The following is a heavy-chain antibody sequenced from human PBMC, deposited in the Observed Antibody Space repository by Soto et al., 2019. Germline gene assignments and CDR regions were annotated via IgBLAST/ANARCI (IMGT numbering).Heavy chain of an antibody. J-gene: IGHJ3*02. D-gene: IGHD2-2*01. CDR1: GFTFSSYA. CDR2: ISGSGGST. CDR3: AKDLGVGYCSSTSCYAFDI. Sequence: GGSLRLSCAASGFTFSSYAMSWVRQAPGKGLEWVSAISGSGGSTYYADSVKGRFTISRDNSKNTLYLQMNSLRAEDTAGYYCAKDLGVGYCSSTSCYAFDIWGQGTMVTVSS. V-gene: IGHV3-23*01.